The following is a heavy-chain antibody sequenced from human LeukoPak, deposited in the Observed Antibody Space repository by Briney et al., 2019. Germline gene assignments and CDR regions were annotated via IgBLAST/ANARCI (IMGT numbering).Heavy chain of an antibody. D-gene: IGHD3-10*01. Sequence: SETLSLTCTVSGGSISSGRFYWSWIRQPAGKGLEWIGRILTSGSTNYNPSLKSRVSISVNTSKNQFSLKLSSVTAADTAVYYCARNWLVRGVREYNWFDPWGQGTLVTVSS. J-gene: IGHJ5*02. CDR1: GGSISSGRFY. CDR2: ILTSGST. V-gene: IGHV4-61*02. CDR3: ARNWLVRGVREYNWFDP.